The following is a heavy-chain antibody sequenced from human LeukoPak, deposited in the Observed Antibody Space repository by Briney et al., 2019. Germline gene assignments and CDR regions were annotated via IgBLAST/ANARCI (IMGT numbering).Heavy chain of an antibody. V-gene: IGHV1-2*02. Sequence: ASVKVSCKASGYTLTGHYMHWVRQAPGQGLEWMGWINPYSGGTNYAQKFQGRVTMTRDTSISTAYMELSRLRSDDTAMYYCARDEDPYAFDIWGQGTMVTVSS. J-gene: IGHJ3*02. CDR3: ARDEDPYAFDI. CDR2: INPYSGGT. CDR1: GYTLTGHY. D-gene: IGHD2-15*01.